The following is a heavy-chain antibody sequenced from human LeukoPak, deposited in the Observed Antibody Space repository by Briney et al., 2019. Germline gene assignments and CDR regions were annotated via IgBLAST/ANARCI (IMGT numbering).Heavy chain of an antibody. D-gene: IGHD3-3*01. CDR1: GYTFTGYY. J-gene: IGHJ6*03. Sequence: ASVKVSCKASGYTFTGYYMHWVRQAPGQGLEWMGWINTNTGNPTYAQGFTGRFVFSLDTSVSTAYLQISSLKAEDTAVYYCARGYSERAFYYYYYMDVWGKGTTVTVSS. CDR2: INTNTGNP. CDR3: ARGYSERAFYYYYYMDV. V-gene: IGHV7-4-1*02.